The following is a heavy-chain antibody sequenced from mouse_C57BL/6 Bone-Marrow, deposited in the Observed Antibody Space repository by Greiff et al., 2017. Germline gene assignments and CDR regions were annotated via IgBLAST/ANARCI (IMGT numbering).Heavy chain of an antibody. CDR1: GFNIKDDY. V-gene: IGHV14-4*01. CDR2: IDPENGDT. CDR3: TKGYDYDRAWFAY. Sequence: VQLQQSGAELVRPGASVKLSCTASGFNIKDDYMHWVKQRPEQGLEWIGWIDPENGDTEYASKFQGKATITADTSSNTAYMQLSSLTSEDTAVYYCTKGYDYDRAWFAYCCRGTLVTVTA. D-gene: IGHD2-4*01. J-gene: IGHJ3*01.